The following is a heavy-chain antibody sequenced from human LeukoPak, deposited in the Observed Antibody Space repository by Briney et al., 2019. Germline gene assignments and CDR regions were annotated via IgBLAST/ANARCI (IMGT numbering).Heavy chain of an antibody. D-gene: IGHD3-3*01. V-gene: IGHV3-7*03. Sequence: GGSLRLSCAASGFTFSSYWMSWVRQAPGKGLEWVANIKQDGSEKYYVDSVKGRFTISRDNAKNSLYLQMNSLRAKDTAVYYCARVTIFGVVTIDYWGQGTLVTVSS. CDR2: IKQDGSEK. CDR3: ARVTIFGVVTIDY. J-gene: IGHJ4*02. CDR1: GFTFSSYW.